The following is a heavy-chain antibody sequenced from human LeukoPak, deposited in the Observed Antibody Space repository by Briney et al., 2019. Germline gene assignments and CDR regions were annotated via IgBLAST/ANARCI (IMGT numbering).Heavy chain of an antibody. Sequence: SETLSLTCAVYGGSFSGYYWSWIRQPPGKGLEWTGEINHSGSTNYNPSLKSRVTISVDTSKNQFSLKLSSVAAADTAVYYCASRGGYYYGNYFDYWGQGTLVTVSS. CDR2: INHSGST. CDR3: ASRGGYYYGNYFDY. CDR1: GGSFSGYY. J-gene: IGHJ4*02. V-gene: IGHV4-34*01. D-gene: IGHD3-22*01.